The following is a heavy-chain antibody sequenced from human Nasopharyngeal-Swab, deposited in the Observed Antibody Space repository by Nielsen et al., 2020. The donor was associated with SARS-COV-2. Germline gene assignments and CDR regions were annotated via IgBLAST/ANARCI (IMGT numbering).Heavy chain of an antibody. J-gene: IGHJ5*02. CDR3: AKVGATMVRGVHNWFDP. CDR1: GFTFSSYA. V-gene: IGHV3-23*01. Sequence: GESLKISCAASGFTFSSYAMSWVRPAPGKGLEWVSAISGSGGSTYYADSVKGRFTISRDNSKNTLYLQMNSLRAEDTAVYYCAKVGATMVRGVHNWFDPWGQGTLVTVSS. CDR2: ISGSGGST. D-gene: IGHD3-10*01.